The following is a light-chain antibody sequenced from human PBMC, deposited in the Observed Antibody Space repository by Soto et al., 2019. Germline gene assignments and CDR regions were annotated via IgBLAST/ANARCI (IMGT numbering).Light chain of an antibody. CDR2: DAS. CDR1: QSVSSSY. V-gene: IGKV3-20*01. Sequence: EIVLTQSPGTLSLSPGERATLSCRASQSVSSSYLAWYQQKPGQAPRLLIYDASSRATGIPDRFSGSGSGTDFTLTISRLEPEDFAVYYCQQYNNWPITFGQGTLLEIK. CDR3: QQYNNWPIT. J-gene: IGKJ5*01.